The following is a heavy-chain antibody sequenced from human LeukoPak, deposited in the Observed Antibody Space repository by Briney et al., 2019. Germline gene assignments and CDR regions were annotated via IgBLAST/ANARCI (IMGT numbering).Heavy chain of an antibody. Sequence: PLEALALTCAVSGYSISSGYYWGWIRQPPGKGLEWIGSIYHSGSTYYNPSLKSRVTISVDTSKNQFSLKLSSVTAADTAVYYCASLPGYSYGTGIDYWGQGTLVTVSS. V-gene: IGHV4-38-2*01. CDR3: ASLPGYSYGTGIDY. CDR1: GYSISSGYY. D-gene: IGHD5-18*01. J-gene: IGHJ4*02. CDR2: IYHSGST.